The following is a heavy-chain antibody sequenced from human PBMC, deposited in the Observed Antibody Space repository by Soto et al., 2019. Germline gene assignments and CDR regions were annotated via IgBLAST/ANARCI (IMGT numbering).Heavy chain of an antibody. CDR2: INWNSDTI. J-gene: IGHJ4*02. Sequence: EVQLVESGGALLHPAGSLRLSCAASGLTLDDYAIPWVRQAPGRGLGWVSGINWNSDTIGYADSVKGRFTVSRDNAKGSLLLQMSSLRAEDTAVYFCAMSNSNDLYYHFESWGQGTPVTVSS. V-gene: IGHV3-9*01. CDR1: GLTLDDYA. CDR3: AMSNSNDLYYHFES. D-gene: IGHD3-22*01.